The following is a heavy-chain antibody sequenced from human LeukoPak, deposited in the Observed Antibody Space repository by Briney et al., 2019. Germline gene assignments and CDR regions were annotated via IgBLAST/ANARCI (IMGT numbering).Heavy chain of an antibody. D-gene: IGHD3-9*01. V-gene: IGHV1-69*04. Sequence: SVKVSCKASGGTFSSYAISWVRQAPGQGLEWMGRIIPILGIANYAQKFQGRVTITADKSTSTAYMELSSLRSEDTAVYYCARGFRYYDILTGYYPYNWFDPWGQGTLVTVSS. CDR2: IIPILGIA. CDR3: ARGFRYYDILTGYYPYNWFDP. CDR1: GGTFSSYA. J-gene: IGHJ5*02.